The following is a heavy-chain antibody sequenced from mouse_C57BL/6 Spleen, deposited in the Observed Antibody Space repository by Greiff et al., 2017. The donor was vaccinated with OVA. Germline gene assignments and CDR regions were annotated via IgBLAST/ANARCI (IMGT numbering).Heavy chain of an antibody. CDR2: IYPRSGNT. CDR1: GYTFTSYG. J-gene: IGHJ2*01. D-gene: IGHD2-1*01. V-gene: IGHV1-81*01. CDR3: ARSGGNYPNYFDY. Sequence: QVHVKQSGAELARPGASVKLSCKASGYTFTSYGISWVKQRTGQGLEWIGEIYPRSGNTYYNEKFKGKATLTADKSSSTAYMELRSLTSEDSAVYFCARSGGNYPNYFDYWGQGTTLTVSS.